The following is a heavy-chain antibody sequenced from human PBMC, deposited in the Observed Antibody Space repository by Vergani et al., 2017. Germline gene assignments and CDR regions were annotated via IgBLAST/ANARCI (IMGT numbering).Heavy chain of an antibody. Sequence: QVQLQQWGAGLLKPSETLSLTCAVYGGSFSGYYWSWIRQPPGKGLEWIGEINHSGSTNYNPSLKSRVTISVDTSKNQFSLKLSSVTAADTAVYYCARAPVFTMVRGIGRNYFDYWGQGTLVTVSS. CDR1: GGSFSGYY. J-gene: IGHJ4*02. CDR2: INHSGST. D-gene: IGHD3-10*01. CDR3: ARAPVFTMVRGIGRNYFDY. V-gene: IGHV4-34*01.